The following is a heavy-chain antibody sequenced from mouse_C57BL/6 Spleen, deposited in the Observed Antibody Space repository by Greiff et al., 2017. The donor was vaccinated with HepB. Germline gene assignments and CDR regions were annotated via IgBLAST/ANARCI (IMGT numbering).Heavy chain of an antibody. CDR3: ARYSSGFAWFAY. J-gene: IGHJ3*01. D-gene: IGHD3-2*02. Sequence: VQLQESGAELARPGASVKMSCKASGYTFTSYTMHWVKQRPGQGLEWIGYINPSSGYTKYNQKFMDKATLTADKSSSTAYMQLSSLTSEDSAVYYCARYSSGFAWFAYWGQGTLVTVSA. CDR1: GYTFTSYT. CDR2: INPSSGYT. V-gene: IGHV1-4*01.